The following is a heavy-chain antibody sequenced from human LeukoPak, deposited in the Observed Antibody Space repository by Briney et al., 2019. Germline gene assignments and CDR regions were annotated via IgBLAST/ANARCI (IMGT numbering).Heavy chain of an antibody. CDR2: ISSSSSYI. V-gene: IGHV3-21*01. D-gene: IGHD2-15*01. J-gene: IGHJ2*01. Sequence: PGGSLRLSCATSGFTFSSYSMNWVRQAPGKGLEWVSSISSSSSYIYYADSVKGRFTISRDNAKNSLYLQMNSLRAEDTAVYYCARVPGYCSGGSCYRWYFDLWGRGTLVTVSS. CDR1: GFTFSSYS. CDR3: ARVPGYCSGGSCYRWYFDL.